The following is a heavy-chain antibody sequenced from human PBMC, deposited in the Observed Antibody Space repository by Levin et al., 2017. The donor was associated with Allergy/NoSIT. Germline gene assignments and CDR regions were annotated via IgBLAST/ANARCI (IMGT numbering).Heavy chain of an antibody. CDR2: IYYSGST. J-gene: IGHJ2*01. Sequence: PSQTLSLTCTVSGGSISNYYWNWIRESPGKGLEWVGCIYYSGSTDYNPSLKSRVTISVDTSKNQFSLKLSSVTAADTAVYYCVRGSTWSWYFDLWGRGTLVTVSS. CDR1: GGSISNYY. CDR3: VRGSTWSWYFDL. D-gene: IGHD1-1*01. V-gene: IGHV4-59*01.